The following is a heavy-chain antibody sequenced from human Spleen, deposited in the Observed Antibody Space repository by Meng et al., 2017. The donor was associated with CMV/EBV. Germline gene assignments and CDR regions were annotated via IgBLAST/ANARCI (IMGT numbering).Heavy chain of an antibody. Sequence: SETLSLTCSVSGDSISNSYWTWIRQPPGKGLEWIGYIYYSGSTYYNPSLKSRVTISVDTSKNQFSLKLSSVTAADTAVYYCARDRDVGYDSSGSIDYWGQGTLVTVSS. CDR2: IYYSGST. V-gene: IGHV4-30-4*08. CDR1: GDSISNSY. D-gene: IGHD3-22*01. CDR3: ARDRDVGYDSSGSIDY. J-gene: IGHJ4*02.